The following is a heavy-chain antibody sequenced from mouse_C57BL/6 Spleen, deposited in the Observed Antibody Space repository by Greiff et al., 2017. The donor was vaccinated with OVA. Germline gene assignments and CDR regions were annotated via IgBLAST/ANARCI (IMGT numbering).Heavy chain of an antibody. CDR1: GFTFSDYY. V-gene: IGHV5-16*01. Sequence: EVMLVESEGGLVQPGSSMKLSCTASGFTFSDYYMAWVRQVPEKGLEWVANINYDGSSTYYLDSLKSRFIISRDNAKNILYLQMSSLKSEDTATYYCARESLLRDYFDYWGQGTTLTVSS. D-gene: IGHD1-1*01. CDR2: INYDGSST. CDR3: ARESLLRDYFDY. J-gene: IGHJ2*01.